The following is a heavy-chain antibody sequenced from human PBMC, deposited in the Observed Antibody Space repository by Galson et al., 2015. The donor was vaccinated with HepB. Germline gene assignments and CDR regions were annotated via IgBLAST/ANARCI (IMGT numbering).Heavy chain of an antibody. D-gene: IGHD5-18*01. J-gene: IGHJ6*02. CDR2: IIPILGIA. CDR1: GGTFSSYA. V-gene: IGHV1-69*04. CDR3: ARDGAMVTPYYYYGMDV. Sequence: SVKVSCKASGGTFSSYAISWVRQAPGQGLEWMGRIIPILGIANYAQKFQGRVTITADKSTSTAYMELSSLRSEDTAVYYCARDGAMVTPYYYYGMDVWGQGTTVTVSS.